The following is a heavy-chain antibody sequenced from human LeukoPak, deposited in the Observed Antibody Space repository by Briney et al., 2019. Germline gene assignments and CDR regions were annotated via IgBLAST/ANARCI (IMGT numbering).Heavy chain of an antibody. CDR1: GFTFSSYE. D-gene: IGHD5-18*01. Sequence: GGSLRLSCAASGFTFSSYEMNWVRQAPEKGLEWVSYISSSGSTIYYADSVKGRFTISRDNAKNSLYLQMNSLRAEDTAVYYCARQTAIAPFDYWGQGTLVTVSS. CDR2: ISSSGSTI. J-gene: IGHJ4*02. CDR3: ARQTAIAPFDY. V-gene: IGHV3-48*03.